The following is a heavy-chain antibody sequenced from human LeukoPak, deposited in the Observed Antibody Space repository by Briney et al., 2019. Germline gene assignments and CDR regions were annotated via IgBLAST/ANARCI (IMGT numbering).Heavy chain of an antibody. D-gene: IGHD5-24*01. J-gene: IGHJ4*02. V-gene: IGHV4-59*01. Sequence: SETLSLTCTVSGGSISSYYWSWIRQPPGKGLEWIGYIYYSGSTNYNPSLKSRVTISVDTCKNQFSLKLSSVTAAYTAVYYCARELRDGYNCYFDYWGQGTLVTVSS. CDR2: IYYSGST. CDR1: GGSISSYY. CDR3: ARELRDGYNCYFDY.